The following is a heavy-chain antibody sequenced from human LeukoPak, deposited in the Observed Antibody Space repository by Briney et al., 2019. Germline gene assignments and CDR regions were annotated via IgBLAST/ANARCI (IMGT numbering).Heavy chain of an antibody. CDR3: VKDLRRVAGSFDY. V-gene: IGHV3-64D*06. D-gene: IGHD6-19*01. Sequence: GGSLRLSCSASGFTFSSYSMHWVRQAPGKGLEYVSAISSNGGSTYYADSVKGRFTISRDNSKNTLYLQMSSLRAEDTAVYYCVKDLRRVAGSFDYWGQGTLVTVSS. CDR1: GFTFSSYS. J-gene: IGHJ4*02. CDR2: ISSNGGST.